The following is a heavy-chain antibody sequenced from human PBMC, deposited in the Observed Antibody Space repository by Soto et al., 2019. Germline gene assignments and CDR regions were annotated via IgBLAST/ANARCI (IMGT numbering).Heavy chain of an antibody. D-gene: IGHD2-15*01. Sequence: QVQLVQSGAEVKKPGSSVKVSCKASGGTFSSYTISWVRQAPGQGLEWMGRIIPILGIANYAQKFQGRVTSTAGKSTSTADMGLSSVGSEDTGVYYSARGGACSGGSCSSVDFYYHDGTDVGGQGTTVTVSS. CDR1: GGTFSSYT. CDR2: IIPILGIA. V-gene: IGHV1-69*02. CDR3: ARGGACSGGSCSSVDFYYHDGTDV. J-gene: IGHJ6*02.